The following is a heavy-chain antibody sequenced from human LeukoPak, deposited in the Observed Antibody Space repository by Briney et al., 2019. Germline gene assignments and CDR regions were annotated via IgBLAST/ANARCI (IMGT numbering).Heavy chain of an antibody. CDR1: GFTFSTYS. V-gene: IGHV3-21*01. D-gene: IGHD2-2*01. Sequence: PGGSLRLSCVASGFTFSTYSMNWVRQAPGKGLEWVSSINVGGDYIFYADSVKGRFTISRDNAKNSLNLQMNSLRAEDTAVYYCARIRVVTIPSVTDLYYYMDVWGKGTTVTVSS. CDR3: ARIRVVTIPSVTDLYYYMDV. CDR2: INVGGDYI. J-gene: IGHJ6*03.